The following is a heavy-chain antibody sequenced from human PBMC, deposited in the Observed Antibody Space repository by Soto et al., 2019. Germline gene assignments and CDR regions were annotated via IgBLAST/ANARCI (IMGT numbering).Heavy chain of an antibody. D-gene: IGHD6-19*01. CDR1: GFTFSDYY. J-gene: IGHJ6*02. CDR3: ARVRDSSGWWGPGDYYYYGMAF. CDR2: ISSGGSTI. V-gene: IGHV3-11*04. Sequence: PGGSLRLSCAASGFTFSDYYMSWIRQAPGKGLEWISYISSGGSTIYYADSVKGRFTISRDNAKNSLYLQMNSLRAEDTAVYYCARVRDSSGWWGPGDYYYYGMAFWGQGTTVTVSS.